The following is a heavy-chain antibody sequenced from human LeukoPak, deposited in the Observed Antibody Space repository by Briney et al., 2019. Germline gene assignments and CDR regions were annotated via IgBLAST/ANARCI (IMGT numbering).Heavy chain of an antibody. CDR3: AKDINWGLGY. CDR2: IVHAGST. CDR1: GGSISSNNW. J-gene: IGHJ4*02. V-gene: IGHV4-4*02. D-gene: IGHD7-27*01. Sequence: SETLSLTCAVSGGSISSNNWWSWVRQSPGKGLEWIGEIVHAGSTKYNPPLENRVTISLDKSKNQFSLKLNSVTAADTAVYYCAKDINWGLGYWGQGTLVTVSS.